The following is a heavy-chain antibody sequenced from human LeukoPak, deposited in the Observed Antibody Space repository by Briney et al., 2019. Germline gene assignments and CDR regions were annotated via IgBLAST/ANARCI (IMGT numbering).Heavy chain of an antibody. CDR3: ARCSSGTAEYFQH. J-gene: IGHJ1*01. D-gene: IGHD6-19*01. V-gene: IGHV1-3*04. CDR2: INTGNGNT. Sequence: ASVKVSCKASGYTFTTYIMHWVRQAPGQRLEWMGWINTGNGNTKYSQKFQGRVTITRDTSASTAYMELSSLRSEDTAVYYCARCSSGTAEYFQHWGQGTLVTVSS. CDR1: GYTFTTYI.